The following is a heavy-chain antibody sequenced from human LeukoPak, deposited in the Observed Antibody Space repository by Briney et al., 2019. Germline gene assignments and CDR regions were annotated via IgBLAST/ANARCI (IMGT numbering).Heavy chain of an antibody. V-gene: IGHV4-34*01. Sequence: SETLSLTCAVYGGSFSGYYWSWIRQPPGKGLEWIGEINHSGSTNYNPSLKSRVTISVDTSKNQFSLKLSSVTAADTAVYYCARWRSTTIVVAPAASPYWFDPWGQGTLVTVSS. CDR2: INHSGST. CDR3: ARWRSTTIVVAPAASPYWFDP. J-gene: IGHJ5*02. CDR1: GGSFSGYY. D-gene: IGHD2-2*01.